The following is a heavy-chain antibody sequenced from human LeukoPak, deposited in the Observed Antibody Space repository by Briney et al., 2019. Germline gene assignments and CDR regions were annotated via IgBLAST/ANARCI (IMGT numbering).Heavy chain of an antibody. V-gene: IGHV3-23*01. CDR3: AKDHSSGWPESWFDP. Sequence: GASLRLSCAASGFTFSSYAMSWVRQAPGKGLEWVSAISGSGGSTYYADSVKGRFTISRDNSKNTLYLQMNSLRAEDTAVYYCAKDHSSGWPESWFDPWGQGTLVTVSS. CDR2: ISGSGGST. CDR1: GFTFSSYA. J-gene: IGHJ5*02. D-gene: IGHD6-19*01.